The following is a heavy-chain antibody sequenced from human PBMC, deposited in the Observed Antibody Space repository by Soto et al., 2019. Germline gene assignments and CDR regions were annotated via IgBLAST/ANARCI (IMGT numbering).Heavy chain of an antibody. V-gene: IGHV1-18*01. CDR2: ISADKGNT. D-gene: IGHD2-8*01. CDR1: GYPFTSYG. CDR3: ARGLYGYCLDY. Sequence: QVQLVQSGAEVKKPGASVKVSCKASGYPFTSYGIIWVRQAPGQGLEWMVWISADKGNTNYAQKPQGRVTMKTDTPTSTAYMELRSLRSDDTAVYYCARGLYGYCLDYWGQGTLVTVSS. J-gene: IGHJ4*02.